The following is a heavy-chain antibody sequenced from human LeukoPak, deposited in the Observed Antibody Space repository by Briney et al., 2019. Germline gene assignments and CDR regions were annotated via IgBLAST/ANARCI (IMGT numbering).Heavy chain of an antibody. Sequence: PGGSLPLSCAASGFTFRTYWMRWLRQAPGKEPEWVSDINQDGSEEYYMQSVRGRFTVSSDNAQNAVFLQMTNLRADDTAVYYCARWKMELQRNAFDFWGQGTVVTVSS. D-gene: IGHD1-26*01. V-gene: IGHV3-7*01. CDR1: GFTFRTYW. J-gene: IGHJ3*01. CDR3: ARWKMELQRNAFDF. CDR2: INQDGSEE.